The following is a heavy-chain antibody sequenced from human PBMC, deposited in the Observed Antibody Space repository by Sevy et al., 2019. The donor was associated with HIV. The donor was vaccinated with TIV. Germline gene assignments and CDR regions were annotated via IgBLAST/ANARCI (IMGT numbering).Heavy chain of an antibody. CDR2: ISSSSSYI. CDR1: GFTFSSYS. CDR3: ARTSEDTAMVKPGYYYYGMDV. V-gene: IGHV3-21*01. J-gene: IGHJ6*02. D-gene: IGHD5-18*01. Sequence: GGSLRLSCAASGFTFSSYSMNWVRQAPGKGLEWVSSISSSSSYIYYADSVKGRFTISRDNAKNSLYLQMNSLRAEDTAVYYCARTSEDTAMVKPGYYYYGMDVWGQGTTVIVSS.